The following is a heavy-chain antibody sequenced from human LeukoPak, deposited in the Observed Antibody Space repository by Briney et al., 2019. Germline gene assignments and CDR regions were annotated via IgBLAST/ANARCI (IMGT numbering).Heavy chain of an antibody. V-gene: IGHV3-20*04. CDR3: ARDYDILTGYPHGAFDI. CDR2: INWNGGST. J-gene: IGHJ3*02. D-gene: IGHD3-9*01. CDR1: GFTFDDYG. Sequence: PRGSLRLSCAASGFTFDDYGMSWVRQAPGKGLEWVSGINWNGGSTGYADSVKGRFTSSRDNAKNSLYLQMNSLRAEDTALYYCARDYDILTGYPHGAFDIWGQGTMVTVSS.